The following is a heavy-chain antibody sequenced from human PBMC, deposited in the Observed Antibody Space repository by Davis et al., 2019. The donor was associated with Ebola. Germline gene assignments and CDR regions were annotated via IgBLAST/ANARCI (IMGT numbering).Heavy chain of an antibody. Sequence: SLKISCAASGFTFDDYAMHWVRQAPGKGLEWVSGISWNSGSINYSDSVKGRFTISRDNAKTSLYLQMNSLKTEDTAVYYCTKGRAWIQLWTDYYYGMDVWGKGTTVTVSS. D-gene: IGHD5-18*01. CDR3: TKGRAWIQLWTDYYYGMDV. CDR2: ISWNSGSI. J-gene: IGHJ6*04. V-gene: IGHV3-9*01. CDR1: GFTFDDYA.